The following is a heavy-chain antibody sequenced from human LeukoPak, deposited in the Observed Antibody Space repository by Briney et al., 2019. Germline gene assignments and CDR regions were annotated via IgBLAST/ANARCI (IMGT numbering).Heavy chain of an antibody. Sequence: PGGSLRLSCAASGFTFSSYSMNWVRQAPGKGLEWVSSISSSSSYIYYADSVKGRFTISRDNAKNSLYLQMNSLRAEDTAVYYCASPYYYGPGTYDYWGQGTLVTVSS. CDR3: ASPYYYGPGTYDY. J-gene: IGHJ4*02. CDR2: ISSSSSYI. CDR1: GFTFSSYS. V-gene: IGHV3-21*01. D-gene: IGHD3-10*01.